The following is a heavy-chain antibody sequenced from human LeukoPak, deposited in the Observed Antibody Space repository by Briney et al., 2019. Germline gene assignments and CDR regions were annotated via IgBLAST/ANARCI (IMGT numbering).Heavy chain of an antibody. CDR1: GFTFSSSA. Sequence: GGSLRLSCAASGFTFSSSAMGWVRQAPGKGPEWVGFIRTKAYGGTTEYAASVKGRFTISRDDSKNTAYLQMYSLKTEDTAVYYCTRDKDDYGDCLLYWGQGTLVTVSS. V-gene: IGHV3-49*04. J-gene: IGHJ4*02. D-gene: IGHD4-17*01. CDR3: TRDKDDYGDCLLY. CDR2: IRTKAYGGTT.